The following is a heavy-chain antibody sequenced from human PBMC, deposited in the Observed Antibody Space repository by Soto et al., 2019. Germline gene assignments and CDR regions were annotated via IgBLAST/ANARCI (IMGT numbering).Heavy chain of an antibody. J-gene: IGHJ3*02. Sequence: EVQLVESGGGLVKPGGSLRLSCAASGFTFSSYSMNWVRQAPGKGLEWVSSISSSSSYIYYADSVKGRFTISRDNAKNSLYLQMNSLRAEDTAVYYCARAGRELRGVWDAFDIWGQGTMVTVSS. V-gene: IGHV3-21*01. CDR3: ARAGRELRGVWDAFDI. CDR2: ISSSSSYI. CDR1: GFTFSSYS. D-gene: IGHD1-7*01.